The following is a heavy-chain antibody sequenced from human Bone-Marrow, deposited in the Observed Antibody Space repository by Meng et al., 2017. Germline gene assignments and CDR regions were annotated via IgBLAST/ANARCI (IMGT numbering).Heavy chain of an antibody. V-gene: IGHV3-53*04. CDR2: IYSGGST. CDR3: VYGDYAYYYGMDV. CDR1: GFTVSSNY. J-gene: IGHJ6*02. Sequence: GESLKISCAASGFTVSSNYMSWVRQAPGKGLEWVSVIYSGGSTYYADSVKGRFTISRHNSKNTLYLQMNSLRAEDTAVYYCVYGDYAYYYGMDVWGQETTVTVSS. D-gene: IGHD4-17*01.